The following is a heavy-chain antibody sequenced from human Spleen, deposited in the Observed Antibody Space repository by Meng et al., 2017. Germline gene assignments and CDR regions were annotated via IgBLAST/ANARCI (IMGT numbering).Heavy chain of an antibody. Sequence: QVQLQRWGAGLLKPSETLSLTCAVYGGSFSGYYWSWIRQPPGKGLEWIGEINHSGSTNYNPSLKSRVTISVDTSKNQFSLKLSSVTAADTAVYYCARGITMVRGVILPYNWFDPWGQGTLVTVSS. J-gene: IGHJ5*02. V-gene: IGHV4-34*01. CDR3: ARGITMVRGVILPYNWFDP. CDR2: INHSGST. D-gene: IGHD3-10*01. CDR1: GGSFSGYY.